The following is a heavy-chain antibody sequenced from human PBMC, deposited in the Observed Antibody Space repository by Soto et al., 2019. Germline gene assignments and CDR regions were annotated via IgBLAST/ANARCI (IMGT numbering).Heavy chain of an antibody. V-gene: IGHV3-48*01. Sequence: EVQLVESGGGLVKPGGSLRLSCAASGFTFSTYPMNWVRQVPGKGLEWVSYIRSSSSTIYYADSVKGRFTISIDSAKNSLYLQMNSLRAEDTAVYYCARDQGNNWDLDYWGQGTLVTVSS. D-gene: IGHD1-1*01. CDR1: GFTFSTYP. CDR3: ARDQGNNWDLDY. J-gene: IGHJ4*02. CDR2: IRSSSSTI.